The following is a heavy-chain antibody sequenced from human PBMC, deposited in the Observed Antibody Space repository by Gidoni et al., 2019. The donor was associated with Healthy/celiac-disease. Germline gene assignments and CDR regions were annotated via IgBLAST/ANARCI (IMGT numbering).Heavy chain of an antibody. Sequence: QVQLVQSGAEVKKPGASVKVSCKASGYTFTRYYMHWVRQAPGLGLEWMGRINPSGGSTSYAQKFQGRVTMTRDTSTSTVYMELSSLRSEDTAVYYCARDGDYGSGSYYIGYWGQGTLVTVSS. J-gene: IGHJ4*02. CDR1: GYTFTRYY. CDR2: INPSGGST. D-gene: IGHD3-10*01. CDR3: ARDGDYGSGSYYIGY. V-gene: IGHV1-46*01.